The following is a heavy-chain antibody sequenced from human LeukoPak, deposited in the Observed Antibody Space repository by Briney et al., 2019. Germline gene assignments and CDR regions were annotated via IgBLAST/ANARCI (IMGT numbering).Heavy chain of an antibody. J-gene: IGHJ1*01. CDR1: GFTFSSYS. D-gene: IGHD6-13*01. CDR3: ARDRQQLGLPEYFQH. Sequence: GGSLRLSCAASGFTFSSYSMSWVRQAPGKGLEWVSSISSSSSYIYYADSVKGRFTISRDNAKNSLYLQMNSLRAEDTAVYYCARDRQQLGLPEYFQHWGQGTLVTVSS. CDR2: ISSSSSYI. V-gene: IGHV3-21*01.